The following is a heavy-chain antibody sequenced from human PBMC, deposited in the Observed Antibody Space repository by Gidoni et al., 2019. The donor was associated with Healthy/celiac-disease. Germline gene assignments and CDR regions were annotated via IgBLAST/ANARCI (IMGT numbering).Heavy chain of an antibody. Sequence: EVQLVESGGVVVQPGGSLSLSCAASGFTFDDYTMHWVRQAPGTGLAWVSLISWDGGTTYYADSVKGRFTISRDNSKNSLYLQMNSLRTEDTALYYCAKSHYYDSSIDYWGQGTLVTVSS. CDR2: ISWDGGTT. CDR3: AKSHYYDSSIDY. CDR1: GFTFDDYT. D-gene: IGHD3-22*01. V-gene: IGHV3-43*01. J-gene: IGHJ4*02.